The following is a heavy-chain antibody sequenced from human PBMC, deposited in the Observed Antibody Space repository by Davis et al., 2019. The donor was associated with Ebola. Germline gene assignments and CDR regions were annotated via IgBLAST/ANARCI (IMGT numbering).Heavy chain of an antibody. CDR2: VGGGGGRA. D-gene: IGHD6-19*01. J-gene: IGHJ4*02. CDR3: ARGSVAAPILDY. Sequence: PGGSLRLSCAASGFTFSSYAMAWVRQAPGKGLEWVSSVGGGGGRADYAESVKGRFTISRDNAKNSLYLQMNSLRAEDTAVYYCARGSVAAPILDYWGQGTLVTVSS. CDR1: GFTFSSYA. V-gene: IGHV3-23*01.